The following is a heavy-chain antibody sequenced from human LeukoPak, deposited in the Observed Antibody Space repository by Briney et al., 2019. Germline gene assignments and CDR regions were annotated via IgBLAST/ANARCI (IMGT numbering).Heavy chain of an antibody. V-gene: IGHV3-9*01. CDR1: GFTFDDYA. CDR3: ATSIAARPGVRDNDAFDI. D-gene: IGHD6-6*01. J-gene: IGHJ3*02. CDR2: ISWNSGSI. Sequence: GGSLRLSCAASGFTFDDYAMHWVRQAPGKGLEGVSGISWNSGSIGYADSVKGRFTISRDNSKNTLYLQMNSLRAEDPAVYYCATSIAARPGVRDNDAFDIWGQGTMVTVSS.